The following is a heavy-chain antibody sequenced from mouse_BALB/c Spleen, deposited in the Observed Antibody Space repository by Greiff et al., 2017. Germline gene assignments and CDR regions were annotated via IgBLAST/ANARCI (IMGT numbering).Heavy chain of an antibody. D-gene: IGHD2-1*01. CDR3: TRDGKTYFDY. J-gene: IGHJ2*01. CDR2: IAPGSGST. Sequence: DLVKPGASVKLSCKASGYTFTSYWINWIKQRPGQGLEWIGRIAPGSGSTYYNEMFKGKATLTVDKSSSTAYMQLSSPTSEDSAVYYCTRDGKTYFDYWGQGTTLTVSS. V-gene: IGHV1S41*01. CDR1: GYTFTSYW.